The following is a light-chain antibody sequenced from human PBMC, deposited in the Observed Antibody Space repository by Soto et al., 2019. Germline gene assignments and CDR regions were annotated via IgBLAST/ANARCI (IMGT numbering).Light chain of an antibody. Sequence: EIGLTHSPGTLSLSPGERATLSCRAGQRVSSYYLAWYQQKPGQAPRLLIYAASSRATGIPDRFSGGGSGTDFTLTISRLEPEDFAVYYCQQCGSSPWTFGQGTKVEIK. CDR3: QQCGSSPWT. V-gene: IGKV3-20*01. CDR2: AAS. J-gene: IGKJ1*01. CDR1: QRVSSYY.